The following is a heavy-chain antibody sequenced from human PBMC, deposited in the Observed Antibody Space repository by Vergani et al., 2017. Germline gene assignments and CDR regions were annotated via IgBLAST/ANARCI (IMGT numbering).Heavy chain of an antibody. J-gene: IGHJ4*02. V-gene: IGHV3-11*05. CDR1: GFTFSDYY. D-gene: IGHD2-21*02. CDR3: AREAYCGGDCYYSDY. CDR2: ISSSSSYT. Sequence: QVQLVESGGGLVKPGGSLRLSCAASGFTFSDYYMSWIRQVPGKGLGGVSYISSSSSYTNYADSVKGRFTISRDNAKNSLYLQMNSLRAEYTAVYYCAREAYCGGDCYYSDYWGQGTLVTVSS.